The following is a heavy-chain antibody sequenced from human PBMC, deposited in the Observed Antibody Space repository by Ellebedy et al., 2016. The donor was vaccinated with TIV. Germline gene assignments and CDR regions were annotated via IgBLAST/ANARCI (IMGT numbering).Heavy chain of an antibody. Sequence: GESLKISCAASGFTFSRYWMHWVRQAPGKGLVWVSRVNTDGSDTTYAEFVKGRFTISRNKAKNTLYLQMNSLAAEDTAVYYCVRVAVVTPGRTFDIWGQGTMVTVSS. CDR3: VRVAVVTPGRTFDI. CDR1: GFTFSRYW. V-gene: IGHV3-74*03. D-gene: IGHD2-21*02. CDR2: VNTDGSDT. J-gene: IGHJ3*02.